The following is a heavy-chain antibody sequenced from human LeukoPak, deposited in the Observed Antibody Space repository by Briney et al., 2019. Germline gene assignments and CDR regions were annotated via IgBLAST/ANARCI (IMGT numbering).Heavy chain of an antibody. D-gene: IGHD2-2*01. Sequence: GGSLRLCCAASGFTFSSYSMNWVRQAPGKGLEWVSSISSSSSYIYYADSVKGRFTISRDNAKNSLYLQMNSLIAEDTAVYYCAREEWACSSTSCYVDVWGKGTTVTVSS. CDR2: ISSSSSYI. CDR3: AREEWACSSTSCYVDV. V-gene: IGHV3-21*01. CDR1: GFTFSSYS. J-gene: IGHJ6*03.